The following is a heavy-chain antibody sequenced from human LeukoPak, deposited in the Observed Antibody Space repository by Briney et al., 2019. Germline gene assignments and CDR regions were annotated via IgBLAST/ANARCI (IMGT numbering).Heavy chain of an antibody. V-gene: IGHV4-59*01. CDR3: ARALYSSSWLYAFDI. CDR2: IYYSGST. CDR1: GGSISSYY. D-gene: IGHD6-13*01. Sequence: SETLSLTCTVSGGSISSYYWSWIRQPPGKGLEWIGYIYYSGSTNHNPSLKSRVTISVDTSKNQFSLKLSSVTAADTAVYYCARALYSSSWLYAFDIWGQGTMVTVSS. J-gene: IGHJ3*02.